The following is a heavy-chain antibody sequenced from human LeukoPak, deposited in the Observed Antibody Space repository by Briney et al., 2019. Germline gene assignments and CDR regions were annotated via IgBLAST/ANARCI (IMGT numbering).Heavy chain of an antibody. V-gene: IGHV3-11*04. CDR2: ISSSGSTI. D-gene: IGHD3-3*01. CDR1: GFTFSDYY. CDR3: ARDWSGQSYDY. J-gene: IGHJ4*02. Sequence: GGSLRLSCAASGFTFSDYYMTWIRQAPGKGLEWVSYISSSGSTIYYADSVKGRFTISRDNAKNSLYLQMNSLRAEDTALYYSARDWSGQSYDYWGQGTLVTVSS.